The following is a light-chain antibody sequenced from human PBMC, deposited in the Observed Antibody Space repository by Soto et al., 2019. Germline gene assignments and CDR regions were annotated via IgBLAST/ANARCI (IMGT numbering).Light chain of an antibody. Sequence: QPVLTQSPSASASLGASVKLTCTLSSGHSSYAIAWRQQQPEKGPRYLMKLNSDGSHSKGDGIPDRFSGSSSGAERYLTISSLQSEDEADYYCQTWGTDVVFGGGTKLTVL. CDR2: LNSDGSH. CDR3: QTWGTDVV. CDR1: SGHSSYA. V-gene: IGLV4-69*01. J-gene: IGLJ2*01.